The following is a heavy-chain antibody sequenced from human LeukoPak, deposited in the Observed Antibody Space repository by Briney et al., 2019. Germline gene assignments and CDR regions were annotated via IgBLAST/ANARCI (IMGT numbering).Heavy chain of an antibody. CDR1: GFTFSSYS. CDR2: ISSSSRYI. J-gene: IGHJ6*03. Sequence: GGSLRLSCAASGFTFSSYSMNWVRQAPGKGLEWVSSISSSSRYIYYADSVKGRFTISRDNAKNSLYLQMNSLRAEDTAVYYCAKVGKYYYDTSGYSQEWEYFYYYMDVWGKGTTVTVSS. V-gene: IGHV3-21*04. D-gene: IGHD3-22*01. CDR3: AKVGKYYYDTSGYSQEWEYFYYYMDV.